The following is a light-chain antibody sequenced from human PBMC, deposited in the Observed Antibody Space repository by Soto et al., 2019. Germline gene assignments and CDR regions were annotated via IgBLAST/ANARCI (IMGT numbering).Light chain of an antibody. V-gene: IGLV2-14*01. CDR2: EVS. Sequence: SALTQPASVSGSPGQSITISCTGTSSDVGGYDYVSWYQLHPSKAPKLMVFEVSNRPSGVSYRFSGSKSGNTASLTISGPQAEDEADYFCSSYSISTAYLFGTGTKVTVL. CDR1: SSDVGGYDY. CDR3: SSYSISTAYL. J-gene: IGLJ1*01.